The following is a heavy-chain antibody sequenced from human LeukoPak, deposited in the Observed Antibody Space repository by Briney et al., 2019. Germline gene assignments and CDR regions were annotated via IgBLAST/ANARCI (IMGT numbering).Heavy chain of an antibody. CDR3: ARAYYGSGSYYNGYNWFDP. Sequence: ASVKVSCKASGYTFTGYYMHWVRQAPGQGLEWMGWINPNSGGTNYARKFQGRVTMTRDTSISTAYMELSRLRSDDTAVYYCARAYYGSGSYYNGYNWFDPWGQGTLVTVSS. CDR1: GYTFTGYY. V-gene: IGHV1-2*02. J-gene: IGHJ5*02. CDR2: INPNSGGT. D-gene: IGHD3-10*01.